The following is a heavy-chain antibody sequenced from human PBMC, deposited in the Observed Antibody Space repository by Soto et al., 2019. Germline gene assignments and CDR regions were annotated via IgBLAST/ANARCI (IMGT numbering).Heavy chain of an antibody. CDR3: ARGLSLGVIAASDP. V-gene: IGHV1-46*01. CDR1: GYTFTSYY. Sequence: ASVKVSCKASGYTFTSYYMHWVRQAPGQGLEWMGIINPSGGSTSYAQKFQGRVTMTRNTSISTAYMELSSLRSEDTAVYYCARGLSLGVIAASDPGGQGTLVTVSS. J-gene: IGHJ5*02. D-gene: IGHD6-6*01. CDR2: INPSGGST.